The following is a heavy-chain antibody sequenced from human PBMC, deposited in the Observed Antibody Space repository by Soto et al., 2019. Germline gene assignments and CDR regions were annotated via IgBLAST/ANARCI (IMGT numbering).Heavy chain of an antibody. V-gene: IGHV5-51*01. CDR2: IYHGDYDT. J-gene: IGHJ4*02. CDR3: ATCLRSISCSIDY. CDR1: VSTFTRYW. D-gene: IGHD2-2*01. Sequence: PPDSLMISCKGSVSTFTRYWLGSVRQRPGEGLEWLGVIYHGDYDTRYSPSFQGQVTISADKSINTAYLQWGSLKAEDTAVYYCATCLRSISCSIDYWGQGTLVTVSS.